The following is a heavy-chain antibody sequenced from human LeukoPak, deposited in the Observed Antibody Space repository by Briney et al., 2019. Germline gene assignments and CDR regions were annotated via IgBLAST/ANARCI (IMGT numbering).Heavy chain of an antibody. CDR2: ISYDGSNK. Sequence: PGGSLRLSCAASGFTFSSYGMHWVRQAPGKGLEWVAVISYDGSNKYYADSVKGRFTIPRDNSKNTLYLQMNSLRAEDTAVYYCAKQPGGFGELLGYFDYWGQGTLVTVSS. J-gene: IGHJ4*02. D-gene: IGHD3-10*01. CDR3: AKQPGGFGELLGYFDY. CDR1: GFTFSSYG. V-gene: IGHV3-30*18.